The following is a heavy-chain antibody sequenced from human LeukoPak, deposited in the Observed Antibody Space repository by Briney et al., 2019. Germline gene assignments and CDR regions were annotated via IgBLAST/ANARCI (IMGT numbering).Heavy chain of an antibody. CDR2: INQDESEK. Sequence: PGGSLRLSCGASGFTFTNYWVSWVRQAPGKGVEWVANINQDESEKYYVDSVRGRFTISRDNAKNSLSLKMNSLRAEDTALYYSAREVDLDYNFYHMDVWGKGNTVTVSS. CDR3: AREVDLDYNFYHMDV. CDR1: GFTFTNYW. V-gene: IGHV3-7*03. J-gene: IGHJ6*03. D-gene: IGHD3-3*01.